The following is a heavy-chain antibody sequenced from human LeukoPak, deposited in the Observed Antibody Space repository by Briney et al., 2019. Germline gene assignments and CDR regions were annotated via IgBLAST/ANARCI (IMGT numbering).Heavy chain of an antibody. CDR3: ASTRYYHDSSGYWYDY. Sequence: GASVKVSCKASGGTFSSYAISWVRQAPGQGLEWMGGIIPIFGTANYAQKFQGRVTITADESTSTAYMELSSLRSEDTAVYYCASTRYYHDSSGYWYDYWGQGTLVTVSS. V-gene: IGHV1-69*13. D-gene: IGHD3-22*01. CDR2: IIPIFGTA. CDR1: GGTFSSYA. J-gene: IGHJ4*02.